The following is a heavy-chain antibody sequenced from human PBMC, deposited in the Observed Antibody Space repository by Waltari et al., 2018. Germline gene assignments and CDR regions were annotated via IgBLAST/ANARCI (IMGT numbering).Heavy chain of an antibody. V-gene: IGHV4-39*01. J-gene: IGHJ3*01. Sequence: QVQLQESGPGLAKPSETLSLTCTVSGVSITSSDSYWGWVRQPPGKALEWVGTLYYDARTYYNPSLRTRVTISLDTSKNEFSLTLSSVTAADTALFFCARQSHSFYYHTNGYFWHGFDVWGPGAMVTVSS. CDR2: LYYDART. D-gene: IGHD3-22*01. CDR1: GVSITSSDSY. CDR3: ARQSHSFYYHTNGYFWHGFDV.